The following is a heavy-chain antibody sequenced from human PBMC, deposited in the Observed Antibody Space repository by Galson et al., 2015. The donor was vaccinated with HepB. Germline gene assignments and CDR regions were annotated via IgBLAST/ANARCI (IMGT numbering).Heavy chain of an antibody. Sequence: SLRLSCAASGFTFSSYAMHWVRQAPGKGLEWVAVISYNGSNEYYADSVKGRFTISRDNSKNTLYLQMNSLRAEDTAVYYCARPYGSGSYYILDTGGYFDYWGQGTLVTVSS. CDR1: GFTFSSYA. V-gene: IGHV3-30-3*01. CDR2: ISYNGSNE. CDR3: ARPYGSGSYYILDTGGYFDY. J-gene: IGHJ4*02. D-gene: IGHD3-10*01.